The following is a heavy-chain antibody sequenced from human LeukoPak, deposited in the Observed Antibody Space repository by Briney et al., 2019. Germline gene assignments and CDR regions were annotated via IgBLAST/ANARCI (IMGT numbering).Heavy chain of an antibody. CDR2: INNDGSST. Sequence: GGSLRLSCAASGFTFSTYWMHWVRQAPGKGLVWVSRINNDGSSTSCSDSVKGRFTISRDNAKSTLYLQMNSLTAEDTAVYYCAREPAYCGGDCLFDYWGQGTLVTVSS. CDR3: AREPAYCGGDCLFDY. V-gene: IGHV3-74*01. J-gene: IGHJ4*02. D-gene: IGHD2-21*01. CDR1: GFTFSTYW.